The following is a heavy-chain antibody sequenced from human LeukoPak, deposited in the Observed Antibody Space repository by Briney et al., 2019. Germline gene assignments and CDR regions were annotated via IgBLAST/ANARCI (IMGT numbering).Heavy chain of an antibody. CDR2: INLKSGYT. Sequence: ASVKVSCKASGYTFTIYDINWVRQASGQGLEWMGWINLKSGYTGYAQKFQGRVTITRDTSISTAYMELSSLRSEDTAVYYCARVAGSIDYWGQGTLVTVSS. D-gene: IGHD6-19*01. CDR3: ARVAGSIDY. V-gene: IGHV1-8*03. J-gene: IGHJ4*02. CDR1: GYTFTIYD.